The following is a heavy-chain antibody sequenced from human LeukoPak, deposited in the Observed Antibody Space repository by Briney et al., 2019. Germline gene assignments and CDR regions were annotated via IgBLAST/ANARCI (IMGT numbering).Heavy chain of an antibody. CDR3: ARVLSYDFWSGKGGHVDY. Sequence: SETLSLTCTVSGGSISSGGYYWSWIRQPPGKGLEWIGYIYHSGSTYYNPSLKSRVTISVDRSKNQFSLKLSSVTAADTAVYYCARVLSYDFWSGKGGHVDYWGQGTLVTVSS. J-gene: IGHJ4*02. CDR1: GGSISSGGYY. V-gene: IGHV4-30-2*01. CDR2: IYHSGST. D-gene: IGHD3-3*01.